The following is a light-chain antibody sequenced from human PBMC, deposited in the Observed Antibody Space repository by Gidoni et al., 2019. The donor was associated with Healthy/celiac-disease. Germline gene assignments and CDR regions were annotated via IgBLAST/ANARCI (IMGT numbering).Light chain of an antibody. CDR2: AAS. CDR3: QQSYSTPHS. Sequence: DIQMTQSTSPLSASVGDRVTIPCRASQSISSYLNWYQQKPGKAPKLLIYAASSLQSGVPSRFSGSGSGTDFTLTISSLQPEDFATYYCQQSYSTPHSFGQGTKLEIK. V-gene: IGKV1-39*01. J-gene: IGKJ2*03. CDR1: QSISSY.